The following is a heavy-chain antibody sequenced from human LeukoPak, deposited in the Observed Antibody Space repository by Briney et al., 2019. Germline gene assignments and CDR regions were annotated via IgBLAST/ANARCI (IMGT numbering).Heavy chain of an antibody. Sequence: SETLSLTCAVYGGSFSAYYWSWIRQPPGKGLEWMGEINHSGSTNYNPSLKSRATISVGTSKKQFSLKLSSLTAADTAVYYCARGSCSGGSCYLYNYYHYMDVWGKGTTVTVSS. CDR2: INHSGST. D-gene: IGHD2-15*01. V-gene: IGHV4-34*01. J-gene: IGHJ6*03. CDR1: GGSFSAYY. CDR3: ARGSCSGGSCYLYNYYHYMDV.